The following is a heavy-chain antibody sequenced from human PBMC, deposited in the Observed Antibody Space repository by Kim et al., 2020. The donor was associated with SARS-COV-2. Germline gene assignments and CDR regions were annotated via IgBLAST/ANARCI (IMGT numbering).Heavy chain of an antibody. J-gene: IGHJ6*02. CDR3: ASGGQYCSSTSCHAGAGYYYYGMDV. CDR1: GYTFTGYY. D-gene: IGHD2-2*01. CDR2: INPNSGGT. Sequence: ASVKVSCKASGYTFTGYYMHWVRQAPGQGLEWMGWINPNSGGTNYAQKFQGWVTMTRDTSISTAYMELSRLRSDATAVYYCASGGQYCSSTSCHAGAGYYYYGMDVWGQGTTVTVSS. V-gene: IGHV1-2*04.